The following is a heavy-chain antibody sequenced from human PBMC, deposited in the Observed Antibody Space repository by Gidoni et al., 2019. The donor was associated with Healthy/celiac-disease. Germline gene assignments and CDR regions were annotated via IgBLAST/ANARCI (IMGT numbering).Heavy chain of an antibody. Sequence: QVQLQESGPGLVKPSETLSLTCTVSGGSISSDYWSWIRQPAGKGLEWIGRIYTSGSTNYNPSLKSRITMSVDTSKNQFSLKLSSVTAADTAVYYCARVGDGSSGYYYYGMDVWGQGTTVTVSS. CDR2: IYTSGST. CDR1: GGSISSDY. CDR3: ARVGDGSSGYYYYGMDV. J-gene: IGHJ6*02. V-gene: IGHV4-4*07. D-gene: IGHD6-6*01.